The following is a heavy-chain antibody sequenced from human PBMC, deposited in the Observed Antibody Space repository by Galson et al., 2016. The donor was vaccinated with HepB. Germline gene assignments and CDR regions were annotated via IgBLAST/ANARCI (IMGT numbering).Heavy chain of an antibody. Sequence: SLRLSCAASGFTFSTYGMHWVRQAPGKGLEWVAVISYAGSSKYYADSVKGRYPISRDNSKNTLYLQMNSLRAEDTAVYFCAKGGDCGGDCYLPYYYYGMDVWGQGTTVTVSS. D-gene: IGHD2-21*02. CDR3: AKGGDCGGDCYLPYYYYGMDV. V-gene: IGHV3-30*18. J-gene: IGHJ6*02. CDR2: ISYAGSSK. CDR1: GFTFSTYG.